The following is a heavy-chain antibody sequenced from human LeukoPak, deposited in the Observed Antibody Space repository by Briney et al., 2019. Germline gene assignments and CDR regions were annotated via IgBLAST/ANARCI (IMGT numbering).Heavy chain of an antibody. Sequence: GGSLRLPCAASGFTVSTSYMSWVRQAPGKGLEWVSVIDSGGSTNYADSVKGRFTISRDNSKNTLYFQMNSLRAEDTAVYYCARDGSGSYKLDWGQGTLVTVSS. J-gene: IGHJ4*02. CDR2: IDSGGST. V-gene: IGHV3-53*01. CDR3: ARDGSGSYKLD. D-gene: IGHD3-10*01. CDR1: GFTVSTSY.